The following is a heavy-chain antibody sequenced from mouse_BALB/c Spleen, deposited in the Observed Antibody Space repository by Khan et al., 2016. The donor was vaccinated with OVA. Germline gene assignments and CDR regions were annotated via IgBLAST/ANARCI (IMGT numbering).Heavy chain of an antibody. CDR2: IYPGSGSI. J-gene: IGHJ3*01. CDR3: ARSVYGSSYPGFAY. CDR1: GYSFTDYI. D-gene: IGHD1-1*01. Sequence: QVQLQQPGPELVMPGASVKMSCKASGYSFTDYIITWVKQRTGKGLQWIGEIYPGSGSIYSNEKFKGKATLTADKSYNTAYMQLSSLTSEDSAVYFCARSVYGSSYPGFAYWGQGTLVTVSA. V-gene: IGHV1-77*01.